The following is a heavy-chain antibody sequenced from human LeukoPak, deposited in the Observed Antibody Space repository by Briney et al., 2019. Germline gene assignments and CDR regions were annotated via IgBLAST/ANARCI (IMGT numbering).Heavy chain of an antibody. D-gene: IGHD6-13*01. J-gene: IGHJ6*04. CDR2: ISGSGGST. CDR3: AADSSSWYKSITDV. V-gene: IGHV3-23*01. Sequence: LTGGSLRLSCAASGFTFSSYAMSWVRQAPGKGLEWVSAISGSGGSTYYADSMKGRFTISRDNSKNTLYLQMNSLRAEDTAVYYCAADSSSWYKSITDVWGKGTTVTVSS. CDR1: GFTFSSYA.